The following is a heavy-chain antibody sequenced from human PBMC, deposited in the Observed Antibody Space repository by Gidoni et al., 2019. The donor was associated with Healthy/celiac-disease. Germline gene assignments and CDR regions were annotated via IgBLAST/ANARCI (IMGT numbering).Heavy chain of an antibody. CDR3: ARASVGANTARWYYGMDV. D-gene: IGHD1-26*01. V-gene: IGHV3-48*01. CDR2: MSSSSSTI. CDR1: GFTFSRYS. Sequence: VQLVDSGGCLVQPVGSLRLSCAASGFTFSRYSMTWVRQAPGKGMEWVSYMSSSSSTIYYADSVKGRFTISRDNAKNSLYLQMNSLRAEDTDVYYCARASVGANTARWYYGMDVWGQGTTVTVSS. J-gene: IGHJ6*02.